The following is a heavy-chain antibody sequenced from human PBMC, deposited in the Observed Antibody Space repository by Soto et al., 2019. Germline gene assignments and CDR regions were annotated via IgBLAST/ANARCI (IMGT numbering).Heavy chain of an antibody. CDR3: ARDLMITFGGVIVTQGGMDV. CDR1: GGSTNSRSDY. D-gene: IGHD3-16*02. CDR2: VYTSGST. Sequence: KPSETLSLTCTVSGGSTNSRSDYWGWIRQPPGKGLEWIGSVYTSGSTNYNPSLKSRVTMSVDTSKNQFSLKLSSVTAADTAVYYCARDLMITFGGVIVTQGGMDVWGQGTTVTVSS. V-gene: IGHV4-39*07. J-gene: IGHJ6*02.